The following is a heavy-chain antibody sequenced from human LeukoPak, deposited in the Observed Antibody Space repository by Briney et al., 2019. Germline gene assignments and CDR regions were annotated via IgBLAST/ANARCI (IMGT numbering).Heavy chain of an antibody. Sequence: ASVKVSCKASGYTFTSYYMHWVRQAPGQGLEWMGIINPSGGSTSYAQKFQGRVTITADESTSTAYMELSSLRSEDTAVYYCARVRTIFGVVISSGLYYYGMDVWGQGTTVTVSS. D-gene: IGHD3-3*01. CDR3: ARVRTIFGVVISSGLYYYGMDV. CDR1: GYTFTSYY. CDR2: INPSGGST. J-gene: IGHJ6*02. V-gene: IGHV1-46*01.